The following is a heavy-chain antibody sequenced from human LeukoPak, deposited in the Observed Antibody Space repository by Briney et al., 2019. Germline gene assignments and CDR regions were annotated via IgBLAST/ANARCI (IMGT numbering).Heavy chain of an antibody. Sequence: SETLSLTCTVSGGSISSSNWWSWVRQPPGKGLEWIGEIYHSGSTNYNPSLKSRVTISVDKSKNQFSLKLSSVTAADTAVYYCARAHSSSWYWYFDLWGRGTLVTVSS. CDR3: ARAHSSSWYWYFDL. D-gene: IGHD6-13*01. J-gene: IGHJ2*01. CDR2: IYHSGST. CDR1: GGSISSSNW. V-gene: IGHV4-4*02.